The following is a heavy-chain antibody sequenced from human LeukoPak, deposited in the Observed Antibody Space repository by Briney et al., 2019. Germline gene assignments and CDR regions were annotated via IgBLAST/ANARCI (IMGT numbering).Heavy chain of an antibody. Sequence: PGGSLRLSCAASGFTFSSYSMSWVRQAPGKGLEWVSGIVGSVGSTYYADSVKGRFTISRDDSKNTLFLQMNSLRAEDTGVYYCAKESAAAALNWLDPWGQGTLVTVSS. CDR2: IVGSVGST. CDR3: AKESAAAALNWLDP. CDR1: GFTFSSYS. D-gene: IGHD6-25*01. V-gene: IGHV3-23*01. J-gene: IGHJ5*02.